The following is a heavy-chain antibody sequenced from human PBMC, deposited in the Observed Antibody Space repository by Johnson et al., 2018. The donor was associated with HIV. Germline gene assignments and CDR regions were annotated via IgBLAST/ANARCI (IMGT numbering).Heavy chain of an antibody. Sequence: VQLVESGGGLVQPGRSLRLSCAASGFTFDDYAMHWVRQAPGKGLEWVSGISWNRGSIGYADSVKGRFTISRDNAKNSLYLQMNSLRAEDTALYYCAKSLGAMVPDAFDIWGQGTMVTVSS. V-gene: IGHV3-9*01. CDR1: GFTFDDYA. D-gene: IGHD5-18*01. J-gene: IGHJ3*02. CDR2: ISWNRGSI. CDR3: AKSLGAMVPDAFDI.